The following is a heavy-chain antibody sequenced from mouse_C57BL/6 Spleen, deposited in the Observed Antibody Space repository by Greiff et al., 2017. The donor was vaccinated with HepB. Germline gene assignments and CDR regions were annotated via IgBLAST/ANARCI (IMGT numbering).Heavy chain of an antibody. CDR1: GYSITSGYY. D-gene: IGHD3-2*02. V-gene: IGHV3-6*01. Sequence: VQLQQSGPGLVKPSKSLSLTCSVTGYSITSGYYWNWIRQFPGTKLEWMGYISYDGSNNYNPSLKNRISITRDTSKNQFFLKLNSVTTEDTATYYCARGTAQAGFAYWGQVTLVTVSA. CDR3: ARGTAQAGFAY. J-gene: IGHJ3*01. CDR2: ISYDGSN.